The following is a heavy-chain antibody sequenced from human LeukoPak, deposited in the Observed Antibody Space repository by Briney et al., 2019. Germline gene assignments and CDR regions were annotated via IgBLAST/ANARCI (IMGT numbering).Heavy chain of an antibody. CDR1: GFTFSSYS. CDR3: ARDTIAAAVWFDP. V-gene: IGHV3-21*01. CDR2: ISSSSSYI. D-gene: IGHD6-13*01. J-gene: IGHJ5*02. Sequence: PGGSLRLSCAASGFTFSSYSMNWVRQAPGKGLECVSSISSSSSYIYYADSVKGRFTISRDNAKNSLYLQMNSLRAEDTAVYYCARDTIAAAVWFDPWGQGTLVTVSS.